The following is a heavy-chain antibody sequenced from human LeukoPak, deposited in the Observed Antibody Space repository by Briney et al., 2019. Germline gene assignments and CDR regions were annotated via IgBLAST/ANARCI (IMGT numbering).Heavy chain of an antibody. CDR1: GGTFSSYT. D-gene: IGHD5-18*01. CDR3: ARDISQLWYFDY. V-gene: IGHV1-69*04. CDR2: IIPILGIA. J-gene: IGHJ4*02. Sequence: AVKDSCKASGGTFSSYTISWVRQAPGQGLEWMGRIIPILGIANYAQKFQGSVTITAHKPPSTAYMALSSLRYEDTAVYYCARDISQLWYFDYWGQGTLVTVSS.